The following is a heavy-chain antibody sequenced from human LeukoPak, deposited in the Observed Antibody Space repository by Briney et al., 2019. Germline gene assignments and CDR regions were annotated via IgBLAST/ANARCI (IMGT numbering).Heavy chain of an antibody. Sequence: PGRSLRLSCAASGFTFSSYAMHWVRQAPGKGLEWVAVISYDGSNKYYADSVKGRFTISRDNAKNSLYLQMNSLRAEDTAVYYCAREGRKYCSSTSCPFDYWGQGTLVTVSS. CDR3: AREGRKYCSSTSCPFDY. J-gene: IGHJ4*02. V-gene: IGHV3-30-3*01. CDR2: ISYDGSNK. CDR1: GFTFSSYA. D-gene: IGHD2-2*01.